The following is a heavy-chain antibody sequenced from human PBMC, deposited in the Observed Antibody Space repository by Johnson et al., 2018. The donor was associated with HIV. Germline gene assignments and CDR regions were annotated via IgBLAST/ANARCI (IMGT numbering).Heavy chain of an antibody. CDR2: ITSTGITV. D-gene: IGHD3-10*01. J-gene: IGHJ3*01. V-gene: IGHV3-48*04. CDR1: GFTFSSYG. CDR3: ARAPEVRGVDAFDV. Sequence: VLLVESGGGVVQPGRSLRLSCVGSGFTFSSYGMHWVRQAPGKGLEWVSYITSTGITVYYTDSVKGRFTISRDNAKNSLSLQMNSLRAEDTAVYYCARAPEVRGVDAFDVWGQGTVVTVSS.